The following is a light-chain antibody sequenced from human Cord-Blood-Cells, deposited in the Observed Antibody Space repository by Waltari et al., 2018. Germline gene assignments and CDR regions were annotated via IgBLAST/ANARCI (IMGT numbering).Light chain of an antibody. J-gene: IGLJ1*01. CDR3: SSYTSSSTLV. CDR1: NSHGGGYNY. V-gene: IGLV2-14*01. CDR2: EVS. Sequence: QSALTQPASVSGSPGQSITISCTGTNSHGGGYNYVSWYQQHPGKAPKLMIYEVSNRPSGVSNRFSGSKSGNTASLTISGLQAEDEADYYCSSYTSSSTLVFGTGTKVTVL.